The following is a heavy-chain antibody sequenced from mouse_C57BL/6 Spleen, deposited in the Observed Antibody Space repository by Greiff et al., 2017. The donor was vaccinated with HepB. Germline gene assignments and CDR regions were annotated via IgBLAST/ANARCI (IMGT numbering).Heavy chain of an antibody. D-gene: IGHD1-3*01. CDR3: TRAPAGLNFDY. Sequence: EVKLVESGEGLVKPGGSLKLSCAASGFTFSSYAMSWVRQTPEKRLEWVAYISSGGDYIYYADTVKGRFTISRDNARNTLYLQMSRLKSEDTAMYYCTRAPAGLNFDYWGQGTTRTVSS. CDR2: ISSGGDYI. V-gene: IGHV5-9-1*02. CDR1: GFTFSSYA. J-gene: IGHJ2*01.